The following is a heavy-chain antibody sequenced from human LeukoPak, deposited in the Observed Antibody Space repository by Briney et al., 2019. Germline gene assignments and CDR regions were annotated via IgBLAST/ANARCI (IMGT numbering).Heavy chain of an antibody. D-gene: IGHD6-25*01. V-gene: IGHV4-38-2*02. CDR1: GYSISSSYF. CDR2: ISHSGST. J-gene: IGHJ4*02. Sequence: ASETLSLTCTVPGYSISSSYFWGWIRQPPGKGLEWIGSISHSGSTYYNPSLKSRVTISIDTSKNQFSLNLRLVTAADTAVYYCARHAAAANFDYWGQGTLVTVSS. CDR3: ARHAAAANFDY.